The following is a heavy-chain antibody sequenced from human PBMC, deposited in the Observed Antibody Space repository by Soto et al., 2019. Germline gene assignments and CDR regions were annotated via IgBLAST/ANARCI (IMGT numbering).Heavy chain of an antibody. J-gene: IGHJ1*01. V-gene: IGHV4-59*08. D-gene: IGHD3-16*01. CDR2: IYYDGTI. CDR1: GGSISGYY. Sequence: SETLSLTCTVSGGSISGYYWAWVRHPPEKGLEWIGFIYYDGTISSNPSLNSRVTLSVDTSKNQFSLTLSSVTAADTAVYYCARQSLRRPFGRLILVVLASWGLGSLVPVSS. CDR3: ARQSLRRPFGRLILVVLAS.